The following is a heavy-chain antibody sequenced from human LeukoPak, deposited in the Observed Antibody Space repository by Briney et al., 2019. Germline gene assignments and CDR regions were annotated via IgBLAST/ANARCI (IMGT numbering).Heavy chain of an antibody. J-gene: IGHJ4*02. CDR1: GFSFSGYG. Sequence: GGSLRLSCAASGFSFSGYGMHWVRQAPGKGLEWVAVIWYDGSNKYYADSVKGRFTISRDNSENTLYLQMNSLRAEDTAVYYCARPLDSYDVSGSPDYWGQGTLVTVSS. CDR2: IWYDGSNK. D-gene: IGHD3-22*01. V-gene: IGHV3-33*01. CDR3: ARPLDSYDVSGSPDY.